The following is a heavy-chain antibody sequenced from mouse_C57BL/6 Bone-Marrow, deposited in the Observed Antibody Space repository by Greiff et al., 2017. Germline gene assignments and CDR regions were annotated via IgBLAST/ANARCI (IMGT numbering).Heavy chain of an antibody. CDR2: INYDGSST. V-gene: IGHV5-16*01. Sequence: EVQLVESEGGLVQPGSSMKLSCTASGFTFSDYYMALVRQVPEKGLEWVANINYDGSSTYYLDSLKSRFIISSDNAENILYLQRSSEKSEDTYTYYGESERGYYFDYRGEGATLTVSS. CDR3: ESERGYYFDY. CDR1: GFTFSDYY. J-gene: IGHJ2*01.